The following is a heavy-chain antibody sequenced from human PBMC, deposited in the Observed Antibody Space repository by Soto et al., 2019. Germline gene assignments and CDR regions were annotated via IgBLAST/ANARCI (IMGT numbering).Heavy chain of an antibody. D-gene: IGHD3-22*01. CDR2: IGVGGGNT. J-gene: IGHJ4*02. CDR1: GFTFSMSA. Sequence: EVQLLESGGGLVQPGGSLRLSCAASGFTFSMSAMSWVRQAPGKGLGWVSAIGVGGGNTYYAKSVKGRFTITRDSSKNTVYLQLNRLEAEDTAVYDCAKDSRTSYVYESYFDWWGQGTLVTVSS. CDR3: AKDSRTSYVYESYFDW. V-gene: IGHV3-23*01.